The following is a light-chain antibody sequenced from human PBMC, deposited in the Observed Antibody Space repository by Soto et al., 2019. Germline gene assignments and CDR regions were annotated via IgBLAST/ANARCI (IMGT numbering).Light chain of an antibody. Sequence: DIQLTQSPSFLSASIGDRVSLSCRASQDITKYLAWFHQKPGRAPKLLIYSASTLHVGVPARFSGGGSGTEFTLTINSLQAEDFATYYCQQVDSPPLTFGGGTKVEIK. CDR2: SAS. CDR3: QQVDSPPLT. J-gene: IGKJ4*01. V-gene: IGKV1-9*01. CDR1: QDITKY.